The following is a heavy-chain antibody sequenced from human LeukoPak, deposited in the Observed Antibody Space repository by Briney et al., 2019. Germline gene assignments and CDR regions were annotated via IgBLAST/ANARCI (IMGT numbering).Heavy chain of an antibody. V-gene: IGHV3-30*18. CDR3: AKTYDNSGYYQYYFDY. Sequence: GGSLRLSCAASGFTFSSYGMHWVRQAPGKGLEWVAVISYDGSNKYYADSVKGRFTISRDNSKNTVYLQMNSLRTEDTAVYYCAKTYDNSGYYQYYFDYWGQGTLVTVSS. CDR1: GFTFSSYG. D-gene: IGHD3-22*01. J-gene: IGHJ4*02. CDR2: ISYDGSNK.